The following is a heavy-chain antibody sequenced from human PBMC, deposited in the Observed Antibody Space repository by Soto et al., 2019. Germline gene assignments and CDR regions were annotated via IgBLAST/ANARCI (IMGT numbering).Heavy chain of an antibody. CDR1: AFTFSSFD. D-gene: IGHD6-6*01. CDR2: ISYDGSRT. J-gene: IGHJ4*02. V-gene: IGHV3-30*18. Sequence: GGSLRLSCAASAFTFSSFDMYWVRRAPGTGLEWVSAISYDGSRTYYADSVKGRFTISRDNSKNTLDLQMNSLRAEDTAVYYCAKDQDSSSSSGFDYWGQGTRVTVSS. CDR3: AKDQDSSSSSGFDY.